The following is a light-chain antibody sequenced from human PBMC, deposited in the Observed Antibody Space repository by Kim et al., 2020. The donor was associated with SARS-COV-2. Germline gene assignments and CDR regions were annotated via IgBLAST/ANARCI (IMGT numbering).Light chain of an antibody. V-gene: IGKV1-5*03. CDR3: QHYNSYPYT. J-gene: IGKJ2*01. Sequence: ESVGDRVTISCRASQNIGTYLAWYQHKPGKAPTLLVYQASSLESGVPSRFSGSGSETEFILTISSLQPDDFATYYCQHYNSYPYTFGQGTKLEIK. CDR1: QNIGTY. CDR2: QAS.